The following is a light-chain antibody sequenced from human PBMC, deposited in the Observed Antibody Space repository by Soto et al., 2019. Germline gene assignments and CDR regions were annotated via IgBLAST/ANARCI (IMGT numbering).Light chain of an antibody. CDR2: RGN. CDR1: SSNIGRDY. J-gene: IGLJ1*01. CDR3: VAWDDSLSGYV. Sequence: QSVLTQPPSVSGTPGQRVNISCSASSSNIGRDYVYWYQQFPGTAPKLLIYRGNQRPSGVPDRFSGSKSGTSASLAISGLRSDDESDYYCVAWDDSLSGYVFGTGTKLTVL. V-gene: IGLV1-47*01.